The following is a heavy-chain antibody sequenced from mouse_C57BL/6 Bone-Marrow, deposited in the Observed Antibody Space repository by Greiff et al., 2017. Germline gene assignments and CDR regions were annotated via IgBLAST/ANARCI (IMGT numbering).Heavy chain of an antibody. J-gene: IGHJ3*01. CDR2: ISSGGSYT. CDR1: GFTFSSYG. V-gene: IGHV5-6*01. CDR3: AGLLRSGRFAY. Sequence: EVKLMESGGDLVKPGGSLKLSCAASGFTFSSYGMSWVRQTPDKRLEWVATISSGGSYTYYPDSVKGRFTISRDNAKNTLYLQMSSLKSEDTAMYYWAGLLRSGRFAYWGQGTLVTVSA. D-gene: IGHD1-1*01.